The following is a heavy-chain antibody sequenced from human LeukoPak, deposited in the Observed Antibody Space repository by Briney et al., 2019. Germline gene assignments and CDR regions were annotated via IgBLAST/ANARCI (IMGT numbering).Heavy chain of an antibody. V-gene: IGHV3-30*04. D-gene: IGHD1-1*01. J-gene: IGHJ6*03. CDR1: GFAFSDYA. CDR2: VAYDGSSK. Sequence: PGRSLRLSCAASGFAFSDYALHWVRQAPGKGLEWVAFVAYDGSSKYYRDSVKGRFIISRDYSRNILYLQMNSLRGDDPVVYYCARDDVTRRYNMYFYMDVWGTGTTVTVSS. CDR3: ARDDVTRRYNMYFYMDV.